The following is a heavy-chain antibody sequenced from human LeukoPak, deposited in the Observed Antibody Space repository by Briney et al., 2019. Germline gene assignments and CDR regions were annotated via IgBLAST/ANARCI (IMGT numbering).Heavy chain of an antibody. Sequence: SETLSLTCTVSGGSISSYYWSWIRQPPGKGLEWIGYIYYSGDTNYNPSLKSRVTISVDTSKNQFSLKVSSVSAADTAVYYCAGELAVAGKTIFDSWGQGTLVTVSS. CDR1: GGSISSYY. CDR2: IYYSGDT. J-gene: IGHJ4*02. V-gene: IGHV4-59*01. CDR3: AGELAVAGKTIFDS. D-gene: IGHD6-19*01.